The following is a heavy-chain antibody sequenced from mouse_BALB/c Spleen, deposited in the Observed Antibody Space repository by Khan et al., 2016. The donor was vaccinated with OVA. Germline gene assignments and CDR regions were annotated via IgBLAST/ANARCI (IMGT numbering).Heavy chain of an antibody. CDR2: IFPNTGDI. CDR1: GYTFTDYS. CDR3: ARSGYGSFAY. D-gene: IGHD1-2*01. J-gene: IGHJ3*01. Sequence: VQLKESGPEVVKPGASVKMSCRASGYTFTDYSLDWVKQSHGKSLEWIGYIFPNTGDIVYNQKFKTKATLTVNISSSTAHMELRSLTSEDSAVYYCARSGYGSFAYWGQGTLVTVSA. V-gene: IGHV1S29*02.